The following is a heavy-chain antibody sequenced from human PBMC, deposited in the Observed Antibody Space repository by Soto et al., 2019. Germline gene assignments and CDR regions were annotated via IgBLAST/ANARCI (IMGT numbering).Heavy chain of an antibody. CDR1: GITFSSSE. V-gene: IGHV3-48*03. CDR2: IHPAGQPI. CDR3: ARRGST. Sequence: EVQLVESGGGLVQPGGSLRLSCVASGITFSSSEMYWVRQAPGKGLEWVSYIHPAGQPIFFADSVKGRFTISRDNAKKSVYLQMNSLRAEDTAVYYCARRGSTWGQGTMVTVSS. J-gene: IGHJ3*01. D-gene: IGHD2-2*01.